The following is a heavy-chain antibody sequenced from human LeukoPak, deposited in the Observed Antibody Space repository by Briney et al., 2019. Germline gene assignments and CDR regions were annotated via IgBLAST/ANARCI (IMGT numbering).Heavy chain of an antibody. CDR3: VGQLLRAV. Sequence: GGSLRLSCAASGFPFSVYWISWVRQAPGKGLEWVANIKEDGSVQDYVDSVKGRFTISRDNAKNSVYLQMNSLRVDDTAVYYCVGQLLRAVWGKGTTVTVSS. J-gene: IGHJ6*04. D-gene: IGHD2-2*01. CDR1: GFPFSVYW. V-gene: IGHV3-7*01. CDR2: IKEDGSVQ.